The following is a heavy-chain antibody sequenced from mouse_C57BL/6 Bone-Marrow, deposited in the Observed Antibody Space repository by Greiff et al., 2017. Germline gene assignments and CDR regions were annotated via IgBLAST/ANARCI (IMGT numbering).Heavy chain of an antibody. CDR2: IDPENGDT. Sequence: EVQLQQSGAELVRPAASVTLSCTASGFHIKDDYMHWVKQRPEQGLEWIGWIDPENGDTAYASMFQRMATITADTSSNTAYLQLSSLTSEDTAVYYCTTDYGNWVVDYWGQGTTLAVSS. J-gene: IGHJ2*01. CDR1: GFHIKDDY. D-gene: IGHD2-1*01. V-gene: IGHV14-4*01. CDR3: TTDYGNWVVDY.